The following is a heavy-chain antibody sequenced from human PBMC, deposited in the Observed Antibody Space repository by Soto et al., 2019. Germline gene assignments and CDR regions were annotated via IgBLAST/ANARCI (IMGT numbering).Heavy chain of an antibody. D-gene: IGHD3-16*01. Sequence: GGSLRLSCAASGFTFSSYAMSWVRQAPGKGLEWVSAISGSGGSTYYADSVKGRFTISRDNSKNTLYLQMNSLRAEDTAVYYCAKRLRVGDTSDYYYYMDVWGKETTVTVSS. CDR3: AKRLRVGDTSDYYYYMDV. CDR2: ISGSGGST. V-gene: IGHV3-23*01. CDR1: GFTFSSYA. J-gene: IGHJ6*03.